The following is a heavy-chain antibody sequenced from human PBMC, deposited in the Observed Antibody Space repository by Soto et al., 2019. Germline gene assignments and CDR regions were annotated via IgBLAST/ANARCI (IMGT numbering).Heavy chain of an antibody. V-gene: IGHV4-59*01. Sequence: SETLSLTCTVSGGSISSYYWSWIRQPPGKGLEWIGYIYYSGSTNYNPSLKSRVTISVDTSKNQFSLKLSSVTAADTAVYYCARQKISWYGGYYYYGIDVWGQGPAVPVS. CDR3: ARQKISWYGGYYYYGIDV. CDR1: GGSISSYY. J-gene: IGHJ6*02. D-gene: IGHD6-13*01. CDR2: IYYSGST.